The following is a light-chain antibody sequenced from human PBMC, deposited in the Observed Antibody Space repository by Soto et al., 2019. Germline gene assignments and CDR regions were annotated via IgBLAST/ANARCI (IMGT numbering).Light chain of an antibody. Sequence: DIQMTQSQSSLSACVGDRVTITCRASQSMGKSLIWYQQKPGKDPNLLIYDASTLQTGVPSRCSGNGSGTDFALTSSSLQPEDFATYHCQQSHSIPRTFGPGNKVDIK. CDR2: DAS. CDR1: QSMGKS. V-gene: IGKV1-39*01. CDR3: QQSHSIPRT. J-gene: IGKJ3*01.